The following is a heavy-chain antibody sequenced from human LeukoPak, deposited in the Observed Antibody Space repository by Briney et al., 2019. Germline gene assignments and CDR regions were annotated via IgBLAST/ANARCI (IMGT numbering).Heavy chain of an antibody. Sequence: SETLSLTCAVYGGSFSAYYWSWIRQPPGKGLEWIEEINHSGSTNYNPSLKSRVTISVDTSKNQFSLKLSSVTAADTAVYYCARANIVVVVAATNYYYYMDVWGKGTTVTISS. CDR3: ARANIVVVVAATNYYYYMDV. CDR1: GGSFSAYY. J-gene: IGHJ6*03. V-gene: IGHV4-34*01. CDR2: INHSGST. D-gene: IGHD2-15*01.